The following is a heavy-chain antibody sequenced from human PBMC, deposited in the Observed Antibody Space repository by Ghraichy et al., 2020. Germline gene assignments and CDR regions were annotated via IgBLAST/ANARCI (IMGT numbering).Heavy chain of an antibody. CDR3: ARDQDWAFDF. CDR2: IDASRSSI. CDR1: GFSFSSYS. V-gene: IGHV3-48*02. J-gene: IGHJ4*02. Sequence: GESLNISCAAAGFSFSSYSMNWVRQAPGKGLEWVSYIDASRSSIYYVDSVKGRFTISRDNAKNSLYLQMDSLRDEDTAIYYCARDQDWAFDFWGQGTLVTVSS. D-gene: IGHD3-9*01.